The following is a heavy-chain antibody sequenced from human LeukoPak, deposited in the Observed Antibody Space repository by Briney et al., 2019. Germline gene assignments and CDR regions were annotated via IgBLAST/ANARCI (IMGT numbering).Heavy chain of an antibody. Sequence: PSETLSLTCAVFGGSFSGYYWSWIRQPPGKRLEWIGEINHSGGTSYTPSLKSRLTMSVDTSKNQFSLRLNSVTAADTAVYYCARGSTADRLSSWGQGTLVTVSS. CDR2: INHSGGT. D-gene: IGHD6-6*01. V-gene: IGHV4-34*01. J-gene: IGHJ5*02. CDR3: ARGSTADRLSS. CDR1: GGSFSGYY.